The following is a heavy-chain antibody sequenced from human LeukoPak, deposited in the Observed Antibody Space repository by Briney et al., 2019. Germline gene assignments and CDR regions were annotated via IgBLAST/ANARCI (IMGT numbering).Heavy chain of an antibody. CDR3: ARWGKLRYFDSAADGMDV. Sequence: ASVKVSCKASGYTFTSYDINWVRQATGQGLEWMGWINPNSGNTGYAQKFQGRVTMTRNTSISTAYMELSSLRSEDTAVYYCARWGKLRYFDSAADGMDVWGQGTTVTVSS. CDR2: INPNSGNT. J-gene: IGHJ6*02. D-gene: IGHD3-9*01. V-gene: IGHV1-8*01. CDR1: GYTFTSYD.